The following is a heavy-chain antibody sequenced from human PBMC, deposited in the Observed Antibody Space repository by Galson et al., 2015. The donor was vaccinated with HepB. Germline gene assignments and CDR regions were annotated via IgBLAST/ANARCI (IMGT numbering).Heavy chain of an antibody. CDR1: GFGFSYHA. V-gene: IGHV3-48*03. J-gene: IGHJ4*02. D-gene: IGHD3-16*02. CDR3: VRDQGWGELSFDR. Sequence: SLRLSCAGSGFGFSYHAMSWVRQAPGKGLEWASLIRRDGSATYYADSVKGRFTISRDNARNSVFLQLNNLTVDDIDFYYCVRDQGWGELSFDRWGQGSLVTVAS. CDR2: IRRDGSAT.